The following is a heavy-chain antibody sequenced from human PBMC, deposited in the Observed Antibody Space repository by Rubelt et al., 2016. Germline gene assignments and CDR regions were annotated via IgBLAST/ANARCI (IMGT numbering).Heavy chain of an antibody. CDR1: GFSFNIYE. Sequence: EVQLVESGGGLVQPGGSLRLSCAASGFSFNIYEMNWVRQAPGKGLEWVSYITASGGARYDAGAGKCRLPVSRDNAKNLLYLQMNNVTDDDTALYYCVRDEYGVGGDPWGQGTLVTVSS. CDR3: VRDEYGVGGDP. CDR2: ITASGGAR. V-gene: IGHV3-48*03. D-gene: IGHD2/OR15-2a*01. J-gene: IGHJ5*02.